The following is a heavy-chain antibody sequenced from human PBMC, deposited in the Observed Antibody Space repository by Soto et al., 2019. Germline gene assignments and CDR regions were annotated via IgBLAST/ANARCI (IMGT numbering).Heavy chain of an antibody. D-gene: IGHD6-19*01. CDR3: ARDPFVYSSGWYAGDY. V-gene: IGHV3-21*01. J-gene: IGHJ4*02. CDR1: GFTFSSYS. CDR2: ISGSSSYI. Sequence: EVQLVESGGGLVKPGGSLRLSCAASGFTFSSYSMNWVRQAPGKGLEWVSSISGSSSYIYYADSVKGRFTISRDNAKNSLYLQMNSLRAEDTAVYYCARDPFVYSSGWYAGDYWGQGTLVTVSS.